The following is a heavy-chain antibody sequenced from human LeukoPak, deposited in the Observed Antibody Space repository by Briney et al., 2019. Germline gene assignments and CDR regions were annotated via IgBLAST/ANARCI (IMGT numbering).Heavy chain of an antibody. CDR2: VYHSGST. D-gene: IGHD2-2*01. J-gene: IGHJ4*02. CDR3: ARHMPYAGVYFYY. V-gene: IGHV4-39*01. CDR1: GASISSERYY. Sequence: PSETLSLTCTVAGASISSERYYWSWIRQPPGKGLEWIGAVYHSGSTNYNPSLKSRVTIFGDTSKNQFSLQLSSVTSADTAVSSCARHMPYAGVYFYYWGQGILVTVSS.